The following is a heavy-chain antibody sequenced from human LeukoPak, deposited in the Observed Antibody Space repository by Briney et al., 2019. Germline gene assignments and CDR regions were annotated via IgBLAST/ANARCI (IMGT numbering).Heavy chain of an antibody. V-gene: IGHV3-7*01. CDR3: ASSFSDDFWSGHF. CDR2: IKQDGSEK. CDR1: RITFTYW. Sequence: GGSLRLSCAASRITFTYWMSWVRQAPGKGLEWVANIKQDGSEKYYVDSVKGRFTISRDNAKKSLFLQMNSLRAQDTAVYYCASSFSDDFWSGHFWGQGTLVTVST. J-gene: IGHJ4*02. D-gene: IGHD3-3*01.